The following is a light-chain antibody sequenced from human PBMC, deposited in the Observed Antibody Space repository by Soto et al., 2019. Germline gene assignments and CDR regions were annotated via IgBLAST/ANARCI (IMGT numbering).Light chain of an antibody. CDR1: SSNIGAGYD. CDR3: KSYDNTLIVPWV. J-gene: IGLJ3*02. CDR2: RST. V-gene: IGLV1-40*01. Sequence: QSVLTQPPSVSGAPGQGGTISCTGSSSNIGAGYDVHWYRHLPGTAPKLLIHRSTLRPSVVPNRFSASKSGTSASLAITGLRGEDEGEYYCKSYDNTLIVPWVLGGGTKLTVL.